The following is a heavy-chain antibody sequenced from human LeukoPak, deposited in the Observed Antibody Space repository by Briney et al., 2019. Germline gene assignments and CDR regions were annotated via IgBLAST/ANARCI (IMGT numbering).Heavy chain of an antibody. Sequence: GASVKVSCKASGYTFTCYGISWVRQAPGQGLEWMGWISAYNGNTNYAQKFQGRVTITADESTSTAYMELSSLRSEDTAVYYCARDEGIAVANAFDIWGQGTMVTVSS. D-gene: IGHD6-19*01. CDR2: ISAYNGNT. CDR3: ARDEGIAVANAFDI. J-gene: IGHJ3*02. V-gene: IGHV1-18*01. CDR1: GYTFTCYG.